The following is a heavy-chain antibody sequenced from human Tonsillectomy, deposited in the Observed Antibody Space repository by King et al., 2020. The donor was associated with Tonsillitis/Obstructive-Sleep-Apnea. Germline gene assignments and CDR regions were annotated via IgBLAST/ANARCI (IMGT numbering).Heavy chain of an antibody. CDR3: AREPGD. V-gene: IGHV4-59*02. CDR1: GDSVSDYY. CDR2: IFYNGNT. J-gene: IGHJ4*01. Sequence: QLQESGPGLVKPSETLSLTCTVSGDSVSDYYWSWLRQPPGRGLEWIGYIFYNGNTNYNPSLKSRVTINLDASKNQFSLKLTSVTAADTAVYYCAREPGDWGHGTLVTVSS.